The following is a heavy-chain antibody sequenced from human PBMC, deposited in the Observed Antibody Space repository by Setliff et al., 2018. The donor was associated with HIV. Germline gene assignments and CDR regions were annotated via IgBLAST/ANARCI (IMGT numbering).Heavy chain of an antibody. Sequence: PGGSLRLSCAASGFTFSDHYMDWVRQAPGKGLEWVGRTTNKADSYNTNYAASVKGRFTIARDDSKKSLYLQMNSLKIEDTAMYYCTSDAKSWGQGTQVTVPS. J-gene: IGHJ4*02. CDR1: GFTFSDHY. CDR2: TTNKADSYNT. V-gene: IGHV3-72*01. CDR3: TSDAKS. D-gene: IGHD2-2*01.